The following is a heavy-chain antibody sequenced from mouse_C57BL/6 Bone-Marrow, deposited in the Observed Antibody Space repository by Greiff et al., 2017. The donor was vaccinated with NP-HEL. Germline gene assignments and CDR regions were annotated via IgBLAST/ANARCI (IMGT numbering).Heavy chain of an antibody. V-gene: IGHV5-6*01. Sequence: VQLKESGGDLVKPGGSLKLSCAASGFTFSSYGMSWVRQTPDKRLEWVATISSGGSYTYYPDSVKGRFTISRDNAKSTLYLQMSSLKSEDTAMYYCARPTGLDYWGQGTTLTVSS. CDR1: GFTFSSYG. D-gene: IGHD4-1*02. CDR3: ARPTGLDY. J-gene: IGHJ2*01. CDR2: ISSGGSYT.